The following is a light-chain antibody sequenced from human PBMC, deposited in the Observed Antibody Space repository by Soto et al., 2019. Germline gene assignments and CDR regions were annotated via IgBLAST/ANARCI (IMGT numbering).Light chain of an antibody. V-gene: IGKV1-39*01. Sequence: NKSSMSPSSLSASVEDRVTIPCRASESISGYLKWYQEKPGRAPKLLIYTASTLQSGVPWRFSGSGSRTDFTLTISFLQAEYFTRDCRQVNYFPPNPFDEVARLAIK. CDR1: ESISGY. J-gene: IGKJ5*01. CDR2: TAS. CDR3: QVNYFPPNP.